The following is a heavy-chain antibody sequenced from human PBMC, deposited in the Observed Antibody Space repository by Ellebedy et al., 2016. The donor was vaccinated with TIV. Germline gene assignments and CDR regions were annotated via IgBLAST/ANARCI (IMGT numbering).Heavy chain of an antibody. CDR3: AGSRGSGIVVADTLRSLDV. Sequence: ASVKVSCXASGYTFRHYDLNWVRQAPGQGLEWMGWINAGNGNTKYSQKFQGRVTITRDTSTSTAYMELSSLRSEDTAVYYCAGSRGSGIVVADTLRSLDVWGQGTTVTVSS. V-gene: IGHV1-3*01. D-gene: IGHD6-19*01. CDR1: GYTFRHYD. CDR2: INAGNGNT. J-gene: IGHJ6*02.